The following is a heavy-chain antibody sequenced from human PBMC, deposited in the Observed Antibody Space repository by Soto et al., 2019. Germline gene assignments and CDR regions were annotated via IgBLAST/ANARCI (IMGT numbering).Heavy chain of an antibody. CDR2: IWYDASNK. Sequence: VQLVESGGGVVQPGRSLRLSCAASGFTFRTYGMYWVRQAPGKGLEWVAVIWYDASNKYYADSVKGRFTISRDNSENTMNLKMNSLRAEDTAVYYCARGRVDGGELDLWGQGTLVTVSS. CDR1: GFTFRTYG. J-gene: IGHJ4*02. D-gene: IGHD1-26*01. V-gene: IGHV3-33*01. CDR3: ARGRVDGGELDL.